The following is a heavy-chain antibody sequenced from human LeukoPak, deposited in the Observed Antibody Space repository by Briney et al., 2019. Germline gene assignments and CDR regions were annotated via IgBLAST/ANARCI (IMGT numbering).Heavy chain of an antibody. Sequence: GGSLRLACAASGFRFSSYAMSWVRQAPGKGLEWVSAISGSGGSTYYADSVKGRFTISRDNSKNTLYLQMNSLRAEDTAVYYCAKVLSQFKTYDLGPEDYWGQGTLVTVSS. CDR2: ISGSGGST. CDR3: AKVLSQFKTYDLGPEDY. V-gene: IGHV3-23*01. J-gene: IGHJ4*02. D-gene: IGHD3-3*01. CDR1: GFRFSSYA.